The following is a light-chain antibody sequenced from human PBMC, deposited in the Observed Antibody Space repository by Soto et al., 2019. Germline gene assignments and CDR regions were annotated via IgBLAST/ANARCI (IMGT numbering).Light chain of an antibody. CDR1: QTDNRNY. Sequence: EIVLTQSPGTLALSLGDGATLSCRASQTDNRNYLAWYLQKPGQPPRLLVYGVSNRAPGVPDRFSGGGSGTDFTLTIARLEPDDFGTYYCQQYIASPRTFGQGTRVDVK. V-gene: IGKV3-20*01. CDR3: QQYIASPRT. J-gene: IGKJ1*01. CDR2: GVS.